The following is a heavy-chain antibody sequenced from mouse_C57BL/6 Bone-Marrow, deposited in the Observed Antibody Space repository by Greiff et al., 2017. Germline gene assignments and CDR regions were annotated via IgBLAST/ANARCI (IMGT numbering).Heavy chain of an antibody. J-gene: IGHJ3*01. CDR3: ARDNPRAWFAY. V-gene: IGHV5-4*01. Sequence: EVQWVESGGGLVKPGGSLKLSCAASGFTFSSYAMSWVRQTPEKRLEWVATISDGGSYTYYPDNVKGRFTISRDNAKNNLYLQMSHLKSEDTAMYYCARDNPRAWFAYWGQGTLVTVSA. CDR2: ISDGGSYT. CDR1: GFTFSSYA.